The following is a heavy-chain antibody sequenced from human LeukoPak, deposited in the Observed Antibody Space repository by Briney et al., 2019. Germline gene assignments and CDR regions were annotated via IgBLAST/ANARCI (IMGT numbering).Heavy chain of an antibody. CDR1: GGSISSSNW. CDR2: IYHSGST. V-gene: IGHV4-4*02. Sequence: SETPSLTCAVSGGSISSSNWWSWVRQPPGTGLEWIGEIYHSGSTNYNPSLKSRVTISVDKSKNQFSLKLSSVTAADTAVYYCASSPPISYYYYGMDVWGQGTTVTVSS. CDR3: ASSPPISYYYYGMDV. D-gene: IGHD3-3*01. J-gene: IGHJ6*02.